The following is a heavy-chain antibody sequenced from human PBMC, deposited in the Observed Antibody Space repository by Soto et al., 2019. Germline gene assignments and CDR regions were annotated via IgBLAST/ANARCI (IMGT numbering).Heavy chain of an antibody. CDR1: GFTFSGSA. J-gene: IGHJ6*02. CDR2: IRSKANSYAT. Sequence: EVQLVESGGGLVQPGGSLKLSCAASGFTFSGSAMHWVRQASGKGLEWVGRIRSKANSYATAYAASVKGRFTISRDDAKNTAYLQMNSLKTEDTAVYYCTSPSTAYGMDVWGQGTTVTVSS. CDR3: TSPSTAYGMDV. V-gene: IGHV3-73*02.